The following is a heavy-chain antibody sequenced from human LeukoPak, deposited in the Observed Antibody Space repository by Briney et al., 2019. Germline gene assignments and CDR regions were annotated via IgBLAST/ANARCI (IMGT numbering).Heavy chain of an antibody. CDR1: GGSFSGYY. CDR3: ARLGAYCGGDCYSGDCFDY. V-gene: IGHV4-34*01. J-gene: IGHJ4*02. Sequence: SETLSLTCAVYGGSFSGYYWSWIRQPPGKGLEWIGEINHSGSTNYNPSLKSRVTISVDTSKNQFSLKLSSVTAADTAVYYCARLGAYCGGDCYSGDCFDYWGQGTLVTVSS. CDR2: INHSGST. D-gene: IGHD2-21*02.